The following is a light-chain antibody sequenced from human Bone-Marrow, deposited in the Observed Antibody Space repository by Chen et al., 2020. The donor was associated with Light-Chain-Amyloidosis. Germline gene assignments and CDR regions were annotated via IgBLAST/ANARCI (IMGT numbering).Light chain of an antibody. J-gene: IGKJ4*01. V-gene: IGKV3-11*01. Sequence: EIALTQSPATLSLSPGERAALSCRASQYVSSYLAWYQQKPGQAPRLLIYDASNRATGIPARFSGSGSGTDFTLTISSLEPEDFAVYYCQQRSYWPLTFGGGTKVEI. CDR3: QQRSYWPLT. CDR2: DAS. CDR1: QYVSSY.